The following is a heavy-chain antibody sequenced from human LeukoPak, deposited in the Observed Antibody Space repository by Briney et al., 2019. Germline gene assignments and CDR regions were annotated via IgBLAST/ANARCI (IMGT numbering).Heavy chain of an antibody. V-gene: IGHV1-3*01. J-gene: IGHJ5*02. CDR1: GYTFTSYA. Sequence: GASVKVSCKASGYTFTSYAMHWVRQAPGQRLEWMGWINAGNGNTKYSQKFQGRVTITRDTSASTAYMELSSLRSEATAVYYCAKGGSSWLNWFDPWGQGTLVTVSS. CDR2: INAGNGNT. CDR3: AKGGSSWLNWFDP. D-gene: IGHD6-13*01.